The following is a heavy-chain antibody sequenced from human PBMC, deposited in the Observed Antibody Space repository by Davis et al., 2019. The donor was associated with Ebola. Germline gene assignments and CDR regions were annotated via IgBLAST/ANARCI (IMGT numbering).Heavy chain of an antibody. Sequence: ASVKVSCKVSGYTLAELSMHWVRQAPGKGLEWMGGFDPVDGETLYAQKFQGRVTMTEDTSTDTAYMELSSLKSEDTAVYYCATEADYYDNSGFYYWGQGTLVTVSS. CDR3: ATEADYYDNSGFYY. V-gene: IGHV1-24*01. CDR1: GYTLAELS. CDR2: FDPVDGET. D-gene: IGHD3-22*01. J-gene: IGHJ4*02.